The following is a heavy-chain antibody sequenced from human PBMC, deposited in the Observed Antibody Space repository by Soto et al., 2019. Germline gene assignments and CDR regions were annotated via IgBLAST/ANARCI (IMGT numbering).Heavy chain of an antibody. CDR2: ISYDGSNK. J-gene: IGHJ6*02. CDR3: AKDRSSYYYYYGMDV. Sequence: TGGSLRLSCAASGFTFSSYGMHWVRQAPGKGLEWVAVISYDGSNKYYADSVKGRFTISRDNSKNTLYLQMNSLRAEDTAVYYCAKDRSSYYYYYGMDVWGQGTTVTVSS. D-gene: IGHD6-13*01. CDR1: GFTFSSYG. V-gene: IGHV3-30*18.